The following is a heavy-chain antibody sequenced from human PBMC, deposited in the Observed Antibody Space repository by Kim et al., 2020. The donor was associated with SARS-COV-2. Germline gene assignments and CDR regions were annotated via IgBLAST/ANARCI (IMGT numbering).Heavy chain of an antibody. D-gene: IGHD2-2*01. Sequence: GGSLRLSCAASGFTFSRYSMNWVRQAPGKGLEWVSFISSSSGTIYYADSVKGRFTISRDNAKNALYLQMNSLRDEDTAVYYCARVAGYCSSTSCPRGAFDIWGQGTMVTVSS. CDR3: ARVAGYCSSTSCPRGAFDI. J-gene: IGHJ3*02. CDR1: GFTFSRYS. V-gene: IGHV3-48*02. CDR2: ISSSSGTI.